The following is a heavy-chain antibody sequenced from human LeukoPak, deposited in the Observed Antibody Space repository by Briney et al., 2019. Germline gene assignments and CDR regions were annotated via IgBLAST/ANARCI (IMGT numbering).Heavy chain of an antibody. J-gene: IGHJ5*01. D-gene: IGHD3-22*01. V-gene: IGHV3-9*01. CDR3: AKDIAADSSGYNWFDP. CDR1: GFILDDYS. Sequence: GRSLSPSCAASGFILDDYSMRWVRHAPGKGREGVSGISWNRGSITHAASGTGRFTLSRITAKNSIYMQTTRQRAADTSFYDCAKDIAADSSGYNWFDPWRQGSLVTVS. CDR2: ISWNRGSI.